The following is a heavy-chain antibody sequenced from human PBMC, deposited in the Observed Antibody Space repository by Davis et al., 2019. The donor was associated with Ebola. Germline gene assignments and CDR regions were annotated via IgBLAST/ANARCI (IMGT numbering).Heavy chain of an antibody. D-gene: IGHD2-15*01. Sequence: GESLKISCAASGFTFNTYWMNWVRQGPGKGLEWVANIKQDGSEKYYVDSVKGRFTISRDNAKNSLYLQMDSLRPDDTAVYYCARDAHMVALGLDSWGQGTLVTVSS. CDR1: GFTFNTYW. V-gene: IGHV3-7*01. CDR2: IKQDGSEK. J-gene: IGHJ4*02. CDR3: ARDAHMVALGLDS.